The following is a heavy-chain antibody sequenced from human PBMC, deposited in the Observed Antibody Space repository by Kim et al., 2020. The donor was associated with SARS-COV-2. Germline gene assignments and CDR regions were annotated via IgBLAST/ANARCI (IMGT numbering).Heavy chain of an antibody. Sequence: ASVKVSCKTSGNTFSGYAMNWVRQAPGQGLEWMGWINTNTGNPTYAQGFTGRFVFSLDISVATTYLQIASLKSEDTAVYYCATSMLYGVITAFDLWGQGTLVTVSS. D-gene: IGHD3-16*02. V-gene: IGHV7-4-1*01. CDR1: GNTFSGYA. CDR3: ATSMLYGVITAFDL. J-gene: IGHJ3*01. CDR2: INTNTGNP.